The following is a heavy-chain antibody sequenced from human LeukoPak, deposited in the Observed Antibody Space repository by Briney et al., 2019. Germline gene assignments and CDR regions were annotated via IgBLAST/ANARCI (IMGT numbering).Heavy chain of an antibody. CDR1: GFTFTSYG. V-gene: IGHV3-33*03. D-gene: IGHD2/OR15-2a*01. CDR3: VSFYETY. CDR2: IWSDGNKK. Sequence: GRSLRLSCAASGFTFTSYGMHWVRQAPGKGLEWVAIIWSDGNKKYYADSVKGRFTISKDNAKNTVYLQMNSLRAEDTAVYYCVSFYETYWGRGTLVTVSS. J-gene: IGHJ4*02.